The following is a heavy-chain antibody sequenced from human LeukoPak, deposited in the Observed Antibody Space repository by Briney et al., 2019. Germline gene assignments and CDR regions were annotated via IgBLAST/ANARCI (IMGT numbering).Heavy chain of an antibody. D-gene: IGHD5-12*01. J-gene: IGHJ4*02. CDR3: ARTNGGYEYN. Sequence: GASVKVSCKASGYTFTGYYMHWVRQAPGQGLEWMEWINPYSGDTMYAQKFQGRVTMTRDTSISTAYMELNRLGSDDTAVYYCARTNGGYEYNWGQGTLVIVSS. CDR1: GYTFTGYY. V-gene: IGHV1-2*02. CDR2: INPYSGDT.